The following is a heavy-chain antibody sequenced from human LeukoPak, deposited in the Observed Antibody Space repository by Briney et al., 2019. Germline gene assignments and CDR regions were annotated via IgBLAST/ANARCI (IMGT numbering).Heavy chain of an antibody. CDR3: AKEPREYCSSTSCPNWIDP. CDR1: GFTFSSYA. CDR2: ISACGGTT. D-gene: IGHD2-2*01. J-gene: IGHJ5*02. Sequence: GGSLRLSCAASGFTFSSYAMSWVRQAPGKGLEWVSAISACGGTTYYADSVKGRFTISRDNSKNTLYLQMSGLRAEDTAVYYCAKEPREYCSSTSCPNWIDPWGQGTLVTVSS. V-gene: IGHV3-23*01.